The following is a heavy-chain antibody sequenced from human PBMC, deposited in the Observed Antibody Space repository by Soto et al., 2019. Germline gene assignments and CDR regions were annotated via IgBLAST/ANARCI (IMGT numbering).Heavy chain of an antibody. CDR3: ARQWKLTAVFVD. CDR2: INAGNGNT. D-gene: IGHD4-4*01. J-gene: IGHJ4*02. Sequence: ASVKVSCKASGYTFTSYAMHWVRQAPGQRLEWMGWINAGNGNTKYSQKFQDRVTITRDTSASTAYMELGSLRSEDTAVYYCARQWKLTAVFVDWGQGTLVTVSS. CDR1: GYTFTSYA. V-gene: IGHV1-3*01.